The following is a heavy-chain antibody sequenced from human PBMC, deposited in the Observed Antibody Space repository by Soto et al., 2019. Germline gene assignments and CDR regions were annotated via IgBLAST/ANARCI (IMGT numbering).Heavy chain of an antibody. J-gene: IGHJ3*02. CDR3: ARVGSSGSRAAKAAFDI. CDR2: INPSGGST. Sequence: ASVKVSCKASGYTFTSYYMHWVRQAPGQGLEWMGIINPSGGSTSYAQKFQGRVTMTRDTSTSTVYMELSSLRSEDTAVYYCARVGSSGSRAAKAAFDIWGQGTMVPVSS. D-gene: IGHD3-22*01. V-gene: IGHV1-46*01. CDR1: GYTFTSYY.